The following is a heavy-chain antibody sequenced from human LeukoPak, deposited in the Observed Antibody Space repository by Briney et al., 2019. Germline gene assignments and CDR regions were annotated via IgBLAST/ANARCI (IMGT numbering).Heavy chain of an antibody. J-gene: IGHJ4*02. D-gene: IGHD6-13*01. CDR3: ASASSHRIAAGGDY. CDR1: GFTFSNYW. Sequence: GGSLRLSCAASGFTFSNYWMHWVRQAPGKGLVWVSRINSDGSSSTYEDSVKGRFTISRDDAKNSLYLQMNSLRVEDTAVYYCASASSHRIAAGGDYWGQGTLVTVSS. V-gene: IGHV3-74*03. CDR2: INSDGSSS.